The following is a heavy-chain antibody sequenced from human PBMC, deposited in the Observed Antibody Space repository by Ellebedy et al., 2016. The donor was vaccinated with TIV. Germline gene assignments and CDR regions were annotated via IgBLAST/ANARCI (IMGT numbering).Heavy chain of an antibody. Sequence: GSLRLSCRVTPGSFSKYYWIWVRQTRDKGLEWIGYIFSSGSSNVNPSLESRVTMAVDTSKTEISMKLRSATAADTGVYYCARGGITLVRGPDQWGQGIPVTVSS. J-gene: IGHJ4*02. CDR1: PGSFSKYY. D-gene: IGHD3-10*01. V-gene: IGHV4-59*12. CDR2: IFSSGSS. CDR3: ARGGITLVRGPDQ.